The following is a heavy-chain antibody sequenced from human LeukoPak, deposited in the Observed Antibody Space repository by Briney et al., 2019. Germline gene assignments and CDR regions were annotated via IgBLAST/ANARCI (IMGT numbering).Heavy chain of an antibody. CDR1: GFTFSSYG. Sequence: GRSLGLSCAASGFTFSSYGMHWVRQAPGKGLEWVAVIWYDGSNKYYADSVKGRFTISRDNSKNTLYLQMNSLRAEDTAVYYCARDGIAVAVPFDYWGQGTLVTVSS. CDR2: IWYDGSNK. V-gene: IGHV3-33*01. CDR3: ARDGIAVAVPFDY. D-gene: IGHD6-19*01. J-gene: IGHJ4*02.